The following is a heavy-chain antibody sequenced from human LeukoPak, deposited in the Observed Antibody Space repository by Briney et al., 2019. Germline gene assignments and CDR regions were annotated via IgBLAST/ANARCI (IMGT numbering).Heavy chain of an antibody. D-gene: IGHD1-26*01. V-gene: IGHV4-34*01. Sequence: SETLSLTCAVYGGSFSGYYWSWIRQPPGKGLEWIGEINHSGSTNYNPSLKSRVTISVDTSKNQFSLKVNSVTAADTAMYYCATTTIRLGYWGQGILVTVSS. J-gene: IGHJ4*02. CDR2: INHSGST. CDR1: GGSFSGYY. CDR3: ATTTIRLGY.